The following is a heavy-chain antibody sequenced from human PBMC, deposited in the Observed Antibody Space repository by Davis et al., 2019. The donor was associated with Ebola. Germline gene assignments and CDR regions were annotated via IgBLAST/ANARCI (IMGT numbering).Heavy chain of an antibody. J-gene: IGHJ6*02. D-gene: IGHD3-10*01. CDR1: GYTFTSYA. CDR2: INPNSGGT. Sequence: ASVKVSCKASGYTFTSYAMHWVRQAPGQRLEWMGWINPNSGGTNYAQKFQGWVTMTRDTSISTAYMELSRLRSDDTAVYYCARGVGGSGSYYNVYYYYYGMDVWGQGTTVTVSS. V-gene: IGHV1-2*04. CDR3: ARGVGGSGSYYNVYYYYYGMDV.